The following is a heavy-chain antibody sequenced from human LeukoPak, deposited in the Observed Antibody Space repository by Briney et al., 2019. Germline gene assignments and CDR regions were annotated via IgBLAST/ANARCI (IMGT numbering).Heavy chain of an antibody. CDR1: GFTFSNYW. J-gene: IGHJ4*02. CDR2: IKQDGSEK. D-gene: IGHD3-10*01. Sequence: GGSLRLSCAVSGFTFSNYWMSWVRQAPGKGLEWVANIKQDGSEKYYVDSVKGRFTISRDNAKNSLYLQMNSLRAEATAVYYCARDGWFGELLQTGGFLDYWGQGTLVTVSS. CDR3: ARDGWFGELLQTGGFLDY. V-gene: IGHV3-7*01.